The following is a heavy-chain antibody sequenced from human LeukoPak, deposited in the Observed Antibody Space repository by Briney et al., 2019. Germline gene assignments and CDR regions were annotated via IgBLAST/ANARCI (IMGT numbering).Heavy chain of an antibody. V-gene: IGHV4-61*01. D-gene: IGHD6-13*01. Sequence: SETLSLTCTVSGGSVSSGSYYWSWIRQPPGKGLELIGYIYYSGSTNYNPSLKSRVTISVDTSKNQFSLKLSSVTAADTAVYYCARGIYPDYWGQGTLVTVSS. CDR3: ARGIYPDY. CDR1: GGSVSSGSYY. J-gene: IGHJ4*02. CDR2: IYYSGST.